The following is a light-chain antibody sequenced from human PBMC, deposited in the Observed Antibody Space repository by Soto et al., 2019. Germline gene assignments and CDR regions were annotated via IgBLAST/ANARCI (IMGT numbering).Light chain of an antibody. CDR2: GAS. CDR3: QQYGSSPYT. Sequence: EIVLTQSPGTLSLSPGERATLSCRASQSISGSYLAWYQQKPGQAPRLLIYGASSRATGIPDRFSGSGSGTDFTLTISRLEPPDIAVYYCQQYGSSPYTFGQGTKLEIK. V-gene: IGKV3-20*01. CDR1: QSISGSY. J-gene: IGKJ2*01.